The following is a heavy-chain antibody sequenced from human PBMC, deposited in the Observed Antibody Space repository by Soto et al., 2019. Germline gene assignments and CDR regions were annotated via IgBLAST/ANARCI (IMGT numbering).Heavy chain of an antibody. V-gene: IGHV1-24*01. D-gene: IGHD3-10*01. CDR3: GIPGATAQLDY. Sequence: GASVKVSCKVSGYSFSEMSMHWVRQTPEKGLEWMGSFDGEDGQTMYAQKFQGRVTMTEDTSADTAYMELSSLRSDDTAVYYCGIPGATAQLDYWGQGSRVTVSS. J-gene: IGHJ4*02. CDR2: FDGEDGQT. CDR1: GYSFSEMS.